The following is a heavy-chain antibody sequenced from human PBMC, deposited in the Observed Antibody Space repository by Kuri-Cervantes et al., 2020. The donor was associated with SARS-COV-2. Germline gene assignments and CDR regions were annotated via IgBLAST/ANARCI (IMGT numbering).Heavy chain of an antibody. CDR3: ARVVVWSGYYFDY. CDR2: IYYSGST. J-gene: IGHJ4*02. Sequence: SETLSLTCTVSGGSISSGGYYWSWIRQPPGKGLEWIGYIYYSGSTNYNPSLKSRVTISVDTSKNQFSLKLSSVTAADTAVYYCARVVVWSGYYFDYWGQGTLVTVSS. V-gene: IGHV4-61*08. D-gene: IGHD3-3*01. CDR1: GGSISSGGYY.